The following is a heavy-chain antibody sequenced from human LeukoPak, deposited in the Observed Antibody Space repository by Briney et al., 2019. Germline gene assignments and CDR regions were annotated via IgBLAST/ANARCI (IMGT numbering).Heavy chain of an antibody. J-gene: IGHJ4*02. CDR3: ARRTGYYNGFDY. CDR1: GGFISSYY. D-gene: IGHD3-9*01. Sequence: PSETLSLTCTVSGGFISSYYWSWIRQPPGKGLEWIGYIYYSGTTNYNPSLKSRVTISLDTSKNQFSLKLSSVTAADTAVYYCARRTGYYNGFDYWGQGTLVTVSS. CDR2: IYYSGTT. V-gene: IGHV4-59*01.